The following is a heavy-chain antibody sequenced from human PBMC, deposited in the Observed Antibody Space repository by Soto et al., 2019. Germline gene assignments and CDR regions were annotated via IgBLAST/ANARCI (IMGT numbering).Heavy chain of an antibody. CDR2: IIPIFGTA. CDR1: GGTFSSYA. J-gene: IGHJ5*02. V-gene: IGHV1-69*13. CDR3: ARAGYCSGGSCYGAARWFDP. Sequence: TAVKLSCKASGGTFSSYAIGWVRQAPGQGLEWMGGIIPIFGTANYAQKFQGRVTITADESTSTAYMELSSLRSEDTAVYYCARAGYCSGGSCYGAARWFDPWGQGTLVTVS. D-gene: IGHD2-15*01.